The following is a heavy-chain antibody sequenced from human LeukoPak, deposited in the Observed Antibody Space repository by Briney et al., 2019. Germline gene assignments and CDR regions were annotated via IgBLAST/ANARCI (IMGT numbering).Heavy chain of an antibody. V-gene: IGHV4-39*07. CDR1: GGSISSSSYY. Sequence: SETLSLTCTVSGGSISSSSYYWGWIRQPPGKGLEWIGSIYYSGSTYYNPSLKSRVTISVDTSKNQFSLKLSSVTAADTAVYYCARRAYYYYYYMDVWGKGTTVTVSS. J-gene: IGHJ6*03. CDR3: ARRAYYYYYYMDV. CDR2: IYYSGST.